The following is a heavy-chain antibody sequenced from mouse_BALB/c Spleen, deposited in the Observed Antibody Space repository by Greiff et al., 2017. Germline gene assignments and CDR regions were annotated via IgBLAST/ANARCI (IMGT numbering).Heavy chain of an antibody. CDR1: GFNIKDTY. CDR2: IDPANGNT. V-gene: IGHV14-3*02. D-gene: IGHD4-1*01. CDR3: ARGNWDGAMDY. Sequence: VQLKESGAELVKPGASVKLSCTASGFNIKDTYMHWVKQRPEQGLEWIGRIDPANGNTKYDPKFQGKATITADTSSNTAYLQLSSLTSEDTAVYYCARGNWDGAMDYWGQGTSVTVSS. J-gene: IGHJ4*01.